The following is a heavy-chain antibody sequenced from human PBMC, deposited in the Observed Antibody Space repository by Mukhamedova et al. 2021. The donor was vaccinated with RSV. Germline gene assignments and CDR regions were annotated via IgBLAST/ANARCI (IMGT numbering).Heavy chain of an antibody. Sequence: NPSLRSRVTMSADTSKNQFSLKLNSVTAADAAVYYCARASLREAVAVWYFDLWGRGALVTVSS. J-gene: IGHJ2*01. D-gene: IGHD6-19*01. CDR3: ARASLREAVAVWYFDL. V-gene: IGHV4-4*07.